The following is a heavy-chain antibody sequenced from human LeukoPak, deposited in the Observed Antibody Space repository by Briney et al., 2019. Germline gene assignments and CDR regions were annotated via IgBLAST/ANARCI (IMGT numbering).Heavy chain of an antibody. J-gene: IGHJ6*03. CDR3: ARRGGWYSYYYMDV. CDR1: GGSFSGYY. CDR2: INHSGST. D-gene: IGHD6-19*01. Sequence: SETLSLTCAVYGGSFSGYYWSWIRQPPGKGLEWIGEINHSGSTNYNPSLKSRVTISVDTSKNQFSLKLSSVTAADTAVYYCARRGGWYSYYYMDVWGKGTTVTISS. V-gene: IGHV4-34*01.